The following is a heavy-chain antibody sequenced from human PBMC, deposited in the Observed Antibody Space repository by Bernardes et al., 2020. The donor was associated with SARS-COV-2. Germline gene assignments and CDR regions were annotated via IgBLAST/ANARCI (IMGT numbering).Heavy chain of an antibody. V-gene: IGHV1-18*01. CDR1: GYTFTSYG. Sequence: ASVKVSCKASGYTFTSYGISWVRQAPGHGLERMGWNSAYNGNTNYAEKLQGRVTMTTETSTSTGYMELRSLRSDDTAVYYCAREGVAWFDYWGQGTLVTVSS. CDR2: NSAYNGNT. D-gene: IGHD3-3*01. CDR3: AREGVAWFDY. J-gene: IGHJ4*02.